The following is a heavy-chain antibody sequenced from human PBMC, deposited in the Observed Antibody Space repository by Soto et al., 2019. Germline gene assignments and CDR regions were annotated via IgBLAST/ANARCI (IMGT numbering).Heavy chain of an antibody. Sequence: TSETLSLTCAVSGYSISSSNWWGWIRQPPGKGLEWIGFIYYSGSTHYNPSLKSRVTMSVDTSKNQFSLKLRSVTAVDTAVYYWARRGGGFWAYMDVGAQGPPSTVPS. CDR1: GYSISSSNW. D-gene: IGHD3-16*01. J-gene: IGHJ6*02. V-gene: IGHV4-28*01. CDR3: ARRGGGFWAYMDV. CDR2: IYYSGST.